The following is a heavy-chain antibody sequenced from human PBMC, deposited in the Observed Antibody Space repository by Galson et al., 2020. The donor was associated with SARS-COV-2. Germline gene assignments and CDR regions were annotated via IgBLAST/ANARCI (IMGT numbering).Heavy chain of an antibody. CDR1: GFPLRNHW. CDR3: ASGLGWIVDY. D-gene: IGHD5-12*01. J-gene: IGHJ4*02. CDR2: IKQDGSEK. V-gene: IGHV3-7*01. Sequence: GGSLRLSCAASGFPLRNHWVNWVRQAPGKGLEWVANIKQDGSEKYYVGSVKGRFTISRDNAKNSVYLQMNSLRAEDTAVYYCASGLGWIVDYWGQGTLVSVSS.